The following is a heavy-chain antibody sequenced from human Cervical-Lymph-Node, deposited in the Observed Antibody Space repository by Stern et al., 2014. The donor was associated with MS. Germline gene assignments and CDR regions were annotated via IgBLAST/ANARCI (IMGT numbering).Heavy chain of an antibody. V-gene: IGHV5-51*01. D-gene: IGHD4-17*01. J-gene: IGHJ4*02. CDR2: IYPGDADT. Sequence: EVQLVESGAEVKKPGESLKISCKGSGYSFTAHWIAWVRQTPGKGLEWMGFIYPGDADTRYSPSFQGPVTISADKSISTAYLKWSSLKASDTAMYYCARDYGDYAFDYWGQGTLVTVSS. CDR3: ARDYGDYAFDY. CDR1: GYSFTAHW.